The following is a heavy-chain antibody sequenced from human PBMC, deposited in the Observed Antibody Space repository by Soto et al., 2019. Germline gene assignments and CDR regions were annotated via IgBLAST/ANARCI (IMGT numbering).Heavy chain of an antibody. V-gene: IGHV3-33*01. CDR1: GFTFSSYG. Sequence: QVQLVESGGGVVQPGRSLRLSCAASGFTFSSYGMHWVRQAPGKGLEWVAVIWYDGSNKYYADSVKGRFTISRDNSKNTLYLQMNSLRAEDKAVYYCARDMKVTPGGSGMDVWGQGTTVTVSS. J-gene: IGHJ6*02. CDR3: ARDMKVTPGGSGMDV. D-gene: IGHD2-21*02. CDR2: IWYDGSNK.